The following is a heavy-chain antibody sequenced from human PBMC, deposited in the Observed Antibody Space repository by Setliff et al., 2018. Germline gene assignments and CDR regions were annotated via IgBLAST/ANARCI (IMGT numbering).Heavy chain of an antibody. V-gene: IGHV1-18*01. Sequence: VASVKVSCKASGYTFTSYGISWVRQAPGQGLEWMGWISAYNGNTNYAQKLQGRVTMTTDTSTSTAYMELRSLRSDDTAVYYCARDDDYGDYETADYWGQGTLVTVSS. CDR1: GYTFTSYG. CDR2: ISAYNGNT. CDR3: ARDDDYGDYETADY. J-gene: IGHJ4*02. D-gene: IGHD4-17*01.